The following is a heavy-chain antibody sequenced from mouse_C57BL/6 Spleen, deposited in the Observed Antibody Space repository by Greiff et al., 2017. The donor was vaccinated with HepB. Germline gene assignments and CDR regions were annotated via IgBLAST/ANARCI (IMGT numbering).Heavy chain of an antibody. Sequence: VQLKQSGPELVKPGASVKISCKASGYSFTGYYMNWVKQSPEKSLEWIGEIKPSTGGTTYNQKFKAKATLTVDKSSSTAYMQLKSLTSEDSAVYYCASKVTLYAMDYWGQGTSVTVSS. CDR2: IKPSTGGT. D-gene: IGHD2-5*01. CDR3: ASKVTLYAMDY. CDR1: GYSFTGYY. V-gene: IGHV1-42*01. J-gene: IGHJ4*01.